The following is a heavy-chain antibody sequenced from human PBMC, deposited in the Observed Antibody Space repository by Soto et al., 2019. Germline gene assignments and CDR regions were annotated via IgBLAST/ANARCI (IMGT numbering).Heavy chain of an antibody. D-gene: IGHD1-1*01. CDR2: IWYDGSNK. CDR1: GFTFSSYG. V-gene: IGHV3-33*01. J-gene: IGHJ3*02. Sequence: GGSLRLSCAASGFTFSSYGMHWVRQAPGKGLEWVAVIWYDGSNKYYADSVKGRFPISRDNSKNTLYLQMNSLRAEDTAVYYCARDGQLGRHDAFDIWGQGTMVTVSS. CDR3: ARDGQLGRHDAFDI.